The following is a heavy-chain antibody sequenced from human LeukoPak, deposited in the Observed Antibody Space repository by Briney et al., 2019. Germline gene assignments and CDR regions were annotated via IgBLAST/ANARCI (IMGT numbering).Heavy chain of an antibody. D-gene: IGHD3-10*01. Sequence: PSETLSLTCAVYGGSFSGYYWSWIRQPPGKGLEWIGEINHSGSTNYNPPLKSRVTISVDTSKNQFSLKLSSVTAADTAVYYCARGSGGSGSYYKPHYYYYGMDVWGQGTTVTVSS. CDR3: ARGSGGSGSYYKPHYYYYGMDV. CDR2: INHSGST. J-gene: IGHJ6*02. V-gene: IGHV4-34*01. CDR1: GGSFSGYY.